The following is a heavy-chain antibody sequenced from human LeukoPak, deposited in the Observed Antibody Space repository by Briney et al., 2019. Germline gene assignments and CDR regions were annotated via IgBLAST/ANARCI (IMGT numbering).Heavy chain of an antibody. D-gene: IGHD5-12*01. CDR1: GYTFSSYG. CDR2: ISAYNGNT. V-gene: IGHV1-18*01. Sequence: ASVKVSCKASGYTFSSYGISWVRQAPGQGLEWMGWISAYNGNTNSAQKFQGRVTMTTDTSTSTAYMELRSLRSDDTAVYYCARDWGEGGYDLVPFDYWGQGTLVTVSS. J-gene: IGHJ4*02. CDR3: ARDWGEGGYDLVPFDY.